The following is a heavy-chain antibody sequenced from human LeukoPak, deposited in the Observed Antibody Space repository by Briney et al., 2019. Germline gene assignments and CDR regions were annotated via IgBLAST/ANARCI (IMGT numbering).Heavy chain of an antibody. J-gene: IGHJ4*02. CDR2: ISAYNGNT. CDR1: GYTFTSYG. CDR3: ARDMAAVGAPYFDY. V-gene: IGHV1-18*01. Sequence: ASVKVSCKASGYTFTSYGISWVRQAPGQGLEWMGWISAYNGNTNYAQKLQGRVTMSTDTSTSTAYMELGSLRSDDTAVYYCARDMAAVGAPYFDYWGQGTLVTVSS. D-gene: IGHD1-26*01.